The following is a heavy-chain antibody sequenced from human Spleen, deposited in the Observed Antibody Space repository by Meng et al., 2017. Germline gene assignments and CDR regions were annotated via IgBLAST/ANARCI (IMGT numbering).Heavy chain of an antibody. CDR3: ARADGDYMYYFDY. V-gene: IGHV4-31*03. CDR1: GGSISSGDYY. CDR2: IYYSGST. D-gene: IGHD4-17*01. Sequence: SETLSLTCTVSGGSISSGDYYWSWIRQHPGKGLEWIGYIYYSGSTYYNPSLKSRLTISVDTSKNQFSLKLSSVTAADTAVYYCARADGDYMYYFDYWGQGTLVTVS. J-gene: IGHJ4*02.